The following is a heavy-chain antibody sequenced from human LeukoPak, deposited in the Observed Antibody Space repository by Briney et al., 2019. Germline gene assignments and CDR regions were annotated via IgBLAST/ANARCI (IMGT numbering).Heavy chain of an antibody. J-gene: IGHJ4*02. CDR1: GFTFSSYA. CDR3: AKFSGSYETYFDS. D-gene: IGHD3-22*01. V-gene: IGHV3-23*01. CDR2: ISGSGGST. Sequence: SGGSLRLSCAASGFTFSSYAMSWVRQAPGKGLEWVSAISGSGGSTYYADSVKGRFTISRDNSKNTLYLQMNSLRADDTAVYYCAKFSGSYETYFDSWGQGTLVTVSS.